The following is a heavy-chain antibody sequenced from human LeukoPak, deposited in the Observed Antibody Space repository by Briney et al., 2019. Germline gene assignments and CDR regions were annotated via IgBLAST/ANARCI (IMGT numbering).Heavy chain of an antibody. CDR3: ARGAWDYDGKDY. CDR1: GYTFTGFY. D-gene: IGHD1-7*01. Sequence: ASVTVSCKASGYTFTGFYIHWVRQAPGQGLEWMGRINPRIGDTNSARTFQGRVTMTRDTSISTAYMGLNRLTSDDTAVYYCARGAWDYDGKDYWGQGTLVTVSS. CDR2: INPRIGDT. V-gene: IGHV1-2*06. J-gene: IGHJ4*02.